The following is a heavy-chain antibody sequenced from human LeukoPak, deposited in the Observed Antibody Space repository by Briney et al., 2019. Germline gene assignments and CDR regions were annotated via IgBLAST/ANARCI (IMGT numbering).Heavy chain of an antibody. J-gene: IGHJ4*02. CDR1: GFTFSSYG. D-gene: IGHD3-10*01. V-gene: IGHV3-30*18. CDR3: AKLVSYGSGGSFDY. Sequence: GSLRLSCAASGFTFSSYGMHWVRQAPGKGLEWVAVISYDGSNKYYADSVKGRFTISRDNSKNTLYLQMNSLRAEDTAMYYCAKLVSYGSGGSFDYWGQGTLVTVSS. CDR2: ISYDGSNK.